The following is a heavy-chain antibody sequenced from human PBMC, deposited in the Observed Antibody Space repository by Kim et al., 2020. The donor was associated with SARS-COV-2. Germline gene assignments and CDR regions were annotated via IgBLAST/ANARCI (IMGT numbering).Heavy chain of an antibody. J-gene: IGHJ4*02. CDR3: ARSMKIAAAFDY. V-gene: IGHV6-1*01. Sequence: DYAVSVKSRLTINPDTSKNQFSLQLNSVTPEDTAVYYCARSMKIAAAFDYWGQGTLVTVSS. D-gene: IGHD6-13*01.